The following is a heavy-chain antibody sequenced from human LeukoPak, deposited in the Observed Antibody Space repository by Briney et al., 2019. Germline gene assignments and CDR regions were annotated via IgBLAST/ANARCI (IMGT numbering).Heavy chain of an antibody. CDR2: FDPEDGET. Sequence: ASVKVSCKVSGYTLTELSMHWVRQAPGKGLEWMGGFDPEDGETIYAQKFQGRVTMTRNTSISTAYMELSSLRSEDTAVYYCARAVGSSWSWFDPWGQGTLVTVSS. J-gene: IGHJ5*02. CDR3: ARAVGSSWSWFDP. V-gene: IGHV1-24*01. D-gene: IGHD6-13*01. CDR1: GYTLTELS.